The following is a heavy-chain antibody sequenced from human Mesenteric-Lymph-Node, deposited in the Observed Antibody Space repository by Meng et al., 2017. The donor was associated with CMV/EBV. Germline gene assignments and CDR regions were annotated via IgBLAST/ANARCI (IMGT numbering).Heavy chain of an antibody. J-gene: IGHJ5*02. CDR1: GFTFSRNN. Sequence: GGSLRLSCAASGFTFSRNNMHWVRQAPGKGLEWVAFILYDGSNGYYVESVKGRFTISRDNAKNSLYLQMNSLRAEDTAVYYCARNIVVVVAATVWFDPWGQGTLVTVSS. V-gene: IGHV3-33*05. CDR2: ILYDGSNG. D-gene: IGHD2-15*01. CDR3: ARNIVVVVAATVWFDP.